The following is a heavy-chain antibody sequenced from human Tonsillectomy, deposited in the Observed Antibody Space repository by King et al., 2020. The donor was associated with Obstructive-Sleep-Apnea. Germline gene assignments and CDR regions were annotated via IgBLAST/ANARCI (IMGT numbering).Heavy chain of an antibody. Sequence: QLVQSGGGLVQAGGSLRLSCTASGFTVSSNYMSWVRQAPGKGLEWVSVIYSGGSTYYADSVKGRFSISRHNSKNTVYLQMNSLRTEDTAVYCCARGSGNYYDSSGYYYPFDYWGQGTLVTVSS. CDR2: IYSGGST. CDR1: GFTVSSNY. V-gene: IGHV3-53*04. D-gene: IGHD3-22*01. CDR3: ARGSGNYYDSSGYYYPFDY. J-gene: IGHJ4*02.